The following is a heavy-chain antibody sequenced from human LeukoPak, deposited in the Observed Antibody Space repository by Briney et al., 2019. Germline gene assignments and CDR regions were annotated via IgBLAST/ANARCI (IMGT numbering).Heavy chain of an antibody. CDR3: ARLLSGDDLDYYYMDV. V-gene: IGHV4-4*07. J-gene: IGHJ6*03. CDR2: IYTSGST. Sequence: SETLSLTCTVSGGSISSYYWSWIRQPAGKGLEWIGRIYTSGSTNYNPSLKSRVTMSVDTSKNQFSLKLSSVTAADTAVYYCARLLSGDDLDYYYMDVWGKGTTVTTSS. CDR1: GGSISSYY. D-gene: IGHD3-9*01.